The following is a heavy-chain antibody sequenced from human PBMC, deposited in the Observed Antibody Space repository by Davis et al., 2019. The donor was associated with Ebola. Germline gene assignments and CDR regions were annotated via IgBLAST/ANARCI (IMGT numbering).Heavy chain of an antibody. CDR2: IYYSGST. CDR1: GGSISSYY. Sequence: SETLSLTCTVSGGSISSYYWSWIRQPPGKGLEWIGYIYYSGSTNYNPSLKSRVTISVDTSKNQFSLKLSSVTAADTAVYYCARLRGYSYGRGIYYYGMDVWGQGTTVTVSS. CDR3: ARLRGYSYGRGIYYYGMDV. D-gene: IGHD5-18*01. J-gene: IGHJ6*02. V-gene: IGHV4-59*01.